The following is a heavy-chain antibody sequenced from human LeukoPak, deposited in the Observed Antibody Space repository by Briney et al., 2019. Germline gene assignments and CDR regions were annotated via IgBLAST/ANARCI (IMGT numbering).Heavy chain of an antibody. D-gene: IGHD3-10*01. Sequence: GGSLSLSCAASGFTFSDYYMSWIRQAPGKGLEWVANIKQDGSEKNYVDSVKGRFTISRDNSKNTLYLQMNSLRAEDTAVYYCARNTYYYGSGSDYWGQGTLVTVSS. CDR2: IKQDGSEK. CDR3: ARNTYYYGSGSDY. CDR1: GFTFSDYY. V-gene: IGHV3-7*03. J-gene: IGHJ4*02.